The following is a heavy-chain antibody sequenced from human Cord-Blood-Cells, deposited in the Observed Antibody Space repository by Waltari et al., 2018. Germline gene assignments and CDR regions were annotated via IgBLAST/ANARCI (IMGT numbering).Heavy chain of an antibody. J-gene: IGHJ6*03. V-gene: IGHV3-33*01. CDR3: ARENFIDYGDYSGIYYYYYYMDV. D-gene: IGHD4-17*01. CDR2: IWYDGSNK. Sequence: VESGGGVVQPGRSLRLSCAASGFTFSSYGMHWVRQAPGKGLEWVAVIWYDGSNKYYADSVKGRFTISRDNSKNTLYLQMNSLRAEDTALYYCARENFIDYGDYSGIYYYYYYMDVWGKGTTVTVSS. CDR1: GFTFSSYG.